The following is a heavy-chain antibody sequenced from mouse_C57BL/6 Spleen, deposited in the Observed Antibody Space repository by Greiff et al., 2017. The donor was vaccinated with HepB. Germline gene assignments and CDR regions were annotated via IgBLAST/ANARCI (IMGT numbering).Heavy chain of an antibody. V-gene: IGHV1-82*01. Sequence: QVQLQQSGPELVKPGASVKISCKASGYAFSSSWMNWVKQRPGKGLEWIGRIYPGDGDTNYNGKFKGKATLTADKSSSTAYMQRSSLTSEDSAVYVCAREENCYGSSPYWYFDVWGTGTTVTVSS. D-gene: IGHD1-1*01. J-gene: IGHJ1*03. CDR2: IYPGDGDT. CDR3: AREENCYGSSPYWYFDV. CDR1: GYAFSSSW.